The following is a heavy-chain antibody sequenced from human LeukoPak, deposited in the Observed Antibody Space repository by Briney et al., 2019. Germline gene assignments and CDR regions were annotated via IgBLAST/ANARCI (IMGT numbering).Heavy chain of an antibody. CDR3: AGDHIVVVPAANPYYYGMDV. Sequence: GSLRLSCAASGFPASSNYMSWVRQAPGEGLGWVSILYSGGDTYYAASVKGRFTISRDNSKNTLYLQINNLRAEDTAVYYCAGDHIVVVPAANPYYYGMDVWGQGTTVTVSS. V-gene: IGHV3-53*01. D-gene: IGHD2-2*01. J-gene: IGHJ6*02. CDR1: GFPASSNY. CDR2: LYSGGDT.